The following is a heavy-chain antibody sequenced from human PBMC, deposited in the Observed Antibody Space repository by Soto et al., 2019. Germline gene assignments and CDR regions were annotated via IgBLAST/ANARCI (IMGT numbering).Heavy chain of an antibody. CDR2: ISESSDTI. V-gene: IGHV3-48*01. Sequence: GGSLRLSCPSSGVPFSDYSMDWVHQTPGKGLEWLSYISESSDTIYYADSVKGRFTISRDNAKNSLFLQMSSLRGEDTAVYYCARDKMGELSIADYWGQGTPVTVSS. D-gene: IGHD3-16*02. CDR3: ARDKMGELSIADY. CDR1: GVPFSDYS. J-gene: IGHJ4*02.